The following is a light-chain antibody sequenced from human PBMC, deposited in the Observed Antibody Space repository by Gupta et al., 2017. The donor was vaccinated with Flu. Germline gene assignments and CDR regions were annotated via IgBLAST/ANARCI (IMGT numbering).Light chain of an antibody. CDR3: SSYRSGSTPVV. Sequence: QSALTQPASVSGSPGQSITISCTGTSSDVGGYNYVSWYQQHPGKTPKLMIYEVSNRPSGVSNRFSGSKSGNTASLTISGLQAEDEADYYCSSYRSGSTPVVLGGGTKLTVL. J-gene: IGLJ2*01. V-gene: IGLV2-14*01. CDR2: EVS. CDR1: SSDVGGYNY.